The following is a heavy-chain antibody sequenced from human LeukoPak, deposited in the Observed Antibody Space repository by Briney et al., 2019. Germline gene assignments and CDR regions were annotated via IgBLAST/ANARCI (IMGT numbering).Heavy chain of an antibody. Sequence: GGSLRLSCAASGFTFSSDEMNWVRQAPGKGLEWVSYISSSSSTIYYADSVRGRFTISRDNAKNSLSLQMNSLRDEDTAVYYCARDPNDYWGQGTLLTVSS. CDR3: ARDPNDY. CDR2: ISSSSSTI. J-gene: IGHJ4*02. V-gene: IGHV3-48*03. CDR1: GFTFSSDE.